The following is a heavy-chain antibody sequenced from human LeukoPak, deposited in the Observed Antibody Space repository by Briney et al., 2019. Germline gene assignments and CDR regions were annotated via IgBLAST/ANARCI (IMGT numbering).Heavy chain of an antibody. J-gene: IGHJ4*02. CDR3: AREYSSSWSYNTFDY. D-gene: IGHD6-13*01. V-gene: IGHV3-30*04. CDR2: ISYDGSNK. CDR1: GFTFSSYA. Sequence: GGSLRLSCAASGFTFSSYAMHWVRQAPGKGLEWVAVISYDGSNKYYADSVKGRFTIPRDNSKNTLYLQMNSLRAEDTAVYYCAREYSSSWSYNTFDYWGQGTLVTVSS.